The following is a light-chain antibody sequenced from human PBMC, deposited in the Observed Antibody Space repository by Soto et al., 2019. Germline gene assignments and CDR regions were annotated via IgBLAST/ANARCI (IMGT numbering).Light chain of an antibody. CDR3: QLFGSPYT. Sequence: EIVLTQSPGTLSLSPGERATLSCRASQSLSSSNLAWYQHKPGQAPRLLIYHASSRATGIPDRFSGSGSGTDFTLTISRLEPEDFAVYYCQLFGSPYTFGQGTKLETK. CDR2: HAS. CDR1: QSLSSSN. J-gene: IGKJ2*01. V-gene: IGKV3-20*01.